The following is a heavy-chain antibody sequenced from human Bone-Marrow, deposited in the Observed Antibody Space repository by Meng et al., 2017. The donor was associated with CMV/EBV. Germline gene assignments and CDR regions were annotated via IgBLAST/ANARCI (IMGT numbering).Heavy chain of an antibody. J-gene: IGHJ6*02. CDR1: GFTFSSYG. CDR2: IRYDGSNK. CDR3: ARGGNDAYYYYYYGMDV. Sequence: GGSLRLSCAASGFTFSSYGMHWVRQAPGKGLEWVAFIRYDGSNKYYADSVKGRFTISRDNSKNTLYLQMNSLRAEDTAVYYCARGGNDAYYYYYYGMDVWGQGTTVTVSS. D-gene: IGHD1-1*01. V-gene: IGHV3-30*02.